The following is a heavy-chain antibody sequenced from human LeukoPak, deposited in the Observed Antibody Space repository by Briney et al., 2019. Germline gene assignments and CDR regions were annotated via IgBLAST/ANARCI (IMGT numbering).Heavy chain of an antibody. CDR2: ISYDGSNK. CDR1: GFTFSSYA. D-gene: IGHD3-9*01. J-gene: IGHJ4*02. Sequence: PGRSLRLSCAASGFTFSSYAIHWVRQAPGKGLEWVAVISYDGSNKYYADSVKGRFTISRDNSKNTLYLQMNSLRAEDTAVYYYARDKMAYPPLARYYLGYWGQGTLVTVSS. CDR3: ARDKMAYPPLARYYLGY. V-gene: IGHV3-30*01.